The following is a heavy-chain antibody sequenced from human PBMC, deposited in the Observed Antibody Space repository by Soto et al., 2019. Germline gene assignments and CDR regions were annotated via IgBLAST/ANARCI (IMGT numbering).Heavy chain of an antibody. D-gene: IGHD2-21*02. Sequence: GGSLRLSCAASGFTFSSYWMSWVRQAPGKGLEWVANIKQDGSEKYYVDSVKGRFTISRDNAKNSLYLQMNSLRAEDTAVYYCARDGVVTVNNWFDPWGQGTMVTVSP. V-gene: IGHV3-7*01. CDR3: ARDGVVTVNNWFDP. CDR2: IKQDGSEK. J-gene: IGHJ5*02. CDR1: GFTFSSYW.